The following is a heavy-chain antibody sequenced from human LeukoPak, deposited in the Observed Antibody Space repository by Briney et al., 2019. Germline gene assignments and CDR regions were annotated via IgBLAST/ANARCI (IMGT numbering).Heavy chain of an antibody. J-gene: IGHJ5*02. CDR1: GASISSGSYY. CDR3: ARMDYYGSGSSRRNWFDP. V-gene: IGHV4-61*02. CDR2: IYTSGIT. D-gene: IGHD3-10*01. Sequence: KTSETLSLTCTVSGASISSGSYYWSWIRQPAGKELEWIGRIYTSGITKYNPSVESRVTISADTSKNQFSLELISVTAADTAVYYCARMDYYGSGSSRRNWFDPWGQGTLVTVSS.